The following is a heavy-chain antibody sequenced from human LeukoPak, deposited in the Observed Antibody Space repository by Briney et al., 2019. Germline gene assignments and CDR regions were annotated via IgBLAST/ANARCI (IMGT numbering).Heavy chain of an antibody. CDR1: GGTFSSYA. D-gene: IGHD4-17*01. CDR2: IIPIFGTA. V-gene: IGHV1-69*13. CDR3: ARVDGDYEGNWLDP. Sequence: ASVKVSCKASGGTFSSYAISWVRQAPGQGLEWMGGIIPIFGTANYAQKFQGRVTITADESTSTAYMELSSLRSEDTAVYYCARVDGDYEGNWLDPWGQGTLVTVSS. J-gene: IGHJ5*02.